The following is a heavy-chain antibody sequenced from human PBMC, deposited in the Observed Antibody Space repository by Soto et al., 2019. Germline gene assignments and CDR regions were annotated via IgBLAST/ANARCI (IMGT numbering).Heavy chain of an antibody. J-gene: IGHJ6*02. CDR3: ARDVWCTSCYYYYGMDV. V-gene: IGHV1-3*01. CDR1: GYTFTDYA. CDR2: INAGNGNT. Sequence: ASVKVSCKASGYTFTDYAIQWVRQAPGQRLEWMGWINAGNGNTKYSQKFQGRVTITRDTSASTAYIELSSLRSEDTAVYYCARDVWCTSCYYYYGMDVWGQGTTVTVSS. D-gene: IGHD2-2*01.